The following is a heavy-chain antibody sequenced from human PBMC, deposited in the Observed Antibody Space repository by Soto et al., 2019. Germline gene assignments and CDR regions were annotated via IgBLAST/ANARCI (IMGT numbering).Heavy chain of an antibody. CDR1: GYTFTSYG. Sequence: ASVKVSCKASGYTFTSYGISWVRQAPGQGLEWMGWISAYNGNTNYAQKLQGRVTMTTDTSTSTAYMELSSLRSEDTAVYYCAAAGGVTGYYYYGMDVWGQGTTVTVSS. CDR3: AAAGGVTGYYYYGMDV. CDR2: ISAYNGNT. J-gene: IGHJ6*02. D-gene: IGHD1-26*01. V-gene: IGHV1-18*04.